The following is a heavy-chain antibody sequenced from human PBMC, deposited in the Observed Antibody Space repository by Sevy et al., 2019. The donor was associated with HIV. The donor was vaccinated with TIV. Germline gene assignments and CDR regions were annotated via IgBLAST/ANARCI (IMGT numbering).Heavy chain of an antibody. J-gene: IGHJ4*02. CDR3: AKDGRAYDFWTGYYTGDYFDY. D-gene: IGHD3-3*01. V-gene: IGHV3-23*01. CDR2: ISGSGGST. Sequence: GGSLRLSCAASGFTFSSDAMSWVRQAPGKGLEWVSAISGSGGSTYYADSVKGRFTISRDNSKNTLYLQMNSLRAEDTAVYYCAKDGRAYDFWTGYYTGDYFDYWGQGTLVTVSS. CDR1: GFTFSSDA.